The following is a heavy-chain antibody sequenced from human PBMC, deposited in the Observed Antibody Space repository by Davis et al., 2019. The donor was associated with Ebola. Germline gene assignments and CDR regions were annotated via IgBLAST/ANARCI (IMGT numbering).Heavy chain of an antibody. CDR1: GFTFSSYA. J-gene: IGHJ4*02. D-gene: IGHD5-18*01. CDR3: ASLDTAMDY. CDR2: ISYDGSNK. V-gene: IGHV3-30-3*01. Sequence: GESLKTSCAAPGFTFSSYAMHWVRQAPGKGLGWVAVISYDGSNKYYADPVKGRFTIPRNNSKNTLYLQMNSLRAEDTAVYSCASLDTAMDYWGQGNLVTVSS.